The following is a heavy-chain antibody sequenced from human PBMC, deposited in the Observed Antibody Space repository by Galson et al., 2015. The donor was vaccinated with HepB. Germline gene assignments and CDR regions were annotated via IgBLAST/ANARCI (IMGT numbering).Heavy chain of an antibody. Sequence: SLRLSCAASGFTFSSYAMSWVRQAPGKGLEWVSAISGSGGSKYYADSVKGRFTISRDNSKNTLYLQMNSLRAEDTAVYYCANPDRGIYGYWYVDRWGRGTRVTVSS. CDR3: ANPDRGIYGYWYVDR. D-gene: IGHD3-10*01. CDR1: GFTFSSYA. V-gene: IGHV3-23*01. J-gene: IGHJ2*01. CDR2: ISGSGGSK.